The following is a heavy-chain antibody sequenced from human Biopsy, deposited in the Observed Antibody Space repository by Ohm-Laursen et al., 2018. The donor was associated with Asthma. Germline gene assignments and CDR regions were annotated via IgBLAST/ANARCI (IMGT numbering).Heavy chain of an antibody. CDR2: IFFDGSNK. D-gene: IGHD2-21*01. V-gene: IGHV3-30-3*01. Sequence: SLRLSCAATGFTFHNYVMHWVRQAPGKGLEWVAGIFFDGSNKYYADSVKGRFTISRDKSGNTLYLQMNSLTAEDTAVYHCAKDERAYYGSDSKYMQPVPLGDWGQGTVVIVSA. J-gene: IGHJ4*02. CDR3: AKDERAYYGSDSKYMQPVPLGD. CDR1: GFTFHNYV.